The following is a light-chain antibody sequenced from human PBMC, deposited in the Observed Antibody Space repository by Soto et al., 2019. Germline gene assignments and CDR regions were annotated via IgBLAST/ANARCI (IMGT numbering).Light chain of an antibody. V-gene: IGLV2-11*01. CDR1: SSDVGGYNY. CDR3: CSYAGSYTLGV. Sequence: LTQPRSVSGSPGQSVTISCTGSSSDVGGYNYVSWYQQHPGKAPKLMIYDVSKRPSGVPDRFSGSKSGNTASLTISGLQAEDEADYYCCSYAGSYTLGVFGTGTKVTVL. CDR2: DVS. J-gene: IGLJ1*01.